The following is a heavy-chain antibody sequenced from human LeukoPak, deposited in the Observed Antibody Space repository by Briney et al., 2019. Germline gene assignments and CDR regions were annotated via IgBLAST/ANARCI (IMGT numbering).Heavy chain of an antibody. J-gene: IGHJ4*02. CDR2: INPHTGGT. CDR3: ARGALVRRSIQDSSWYDY. Sequence: GASVKVSCKASGYTFTGYYMHWVRQAPGQGLEWMGWINPHTGGTNYAQKFQGRVTMTRDTSISTAYMDLSRLRSDDTAVYYCARGALVRRSIQDSSWYDYWGQGTLVTVSS. CDR1: GYTFTGYY. D-gene: IGHD6-13*01. V-gene: IGHV1-2*02.